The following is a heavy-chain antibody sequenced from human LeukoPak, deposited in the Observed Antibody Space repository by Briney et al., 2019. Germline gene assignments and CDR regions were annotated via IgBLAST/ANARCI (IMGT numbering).Heavy chain of an antibody. CDR2: INQLGTER. CDR1: GFTFSNYW. CDR3: ARDDGRSFDF. V-gene: IGHV3-7*01. J-gene: IGHJ4*02. Sequence: GGSLRLSCAASGFTFSNYWMSWVRQAPGKGLEWVANINQLGTEREYVDSVKGRFTISRDNAKNALYLQIDSLRAEDTAMYYCARDDGRSFDFRGQGTLVTVSS.